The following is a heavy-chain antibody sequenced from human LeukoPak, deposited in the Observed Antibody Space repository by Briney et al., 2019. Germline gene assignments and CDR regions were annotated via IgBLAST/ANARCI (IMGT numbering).Heavy chain of an antibody. J-gene: IGHJ4*02. D-gene: IGHD3-22*01. CDR2: ISLSDSI. CDR1: GFTFSSYG. V-gene: IGHV3-23*01. CDR3: AREPGGYYDSSGFLDD. Sequence: GGSLRLSCAASGFTFSSYGMSWVRQAPGKGLEWVSVISLSDSIFYADSVKGRFTISRDTAQNTLHLQMNSLRVEDTAMYYCAREPGGYYDSSGFLDDWGQGTLVTVSS.